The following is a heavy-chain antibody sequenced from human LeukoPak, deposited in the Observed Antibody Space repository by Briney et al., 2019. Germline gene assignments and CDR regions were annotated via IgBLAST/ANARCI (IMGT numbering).Heavy chain of an antibody. Sequence: GGSLRLSCAASGFTFSSYAMSWVRQAPGKGLEWVSAISGSGGSTYYADSVKGRFTISRDNSKNTLYLQMNSLRAEDTAVYYCARAYCGGDCFFPVWGQGTLVTVSS. CDR2: ISGSGGST. CDR3: ARAYCGGDCFFPV. V-gene: IGHV3-23*01. J-gene: IGHJ4*02. D-gene: IGHD2-21*02. CDR1: GFTFSSYA.